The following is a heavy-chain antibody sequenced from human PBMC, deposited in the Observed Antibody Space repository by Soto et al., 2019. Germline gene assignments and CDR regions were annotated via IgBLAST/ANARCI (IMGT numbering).Heavy chain of an antibody. CDR3: ARVPGDDFWSGHSDY. V-gene: IGHV4-31*03. D-gene: IGHD3-3*01. CDR1: GGSIISGGYY. J-gene: IGHJ4*02. CDR2: IYYSGST. Sequence: PSETLSLTCTVSGGSIISGGYYWRWIRQHPGKGLEWIGYIYYSGSTYYNPSLKSRVTISVDTSKNQFSLKLSSVTAADTAVYYCARVPGDDFWSGHSDYWGQGTLVTVSS.